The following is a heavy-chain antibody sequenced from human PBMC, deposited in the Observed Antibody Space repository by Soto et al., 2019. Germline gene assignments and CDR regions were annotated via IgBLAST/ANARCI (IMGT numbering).Heavy chain of an antibody. CDR1: GISLHSLA. V-gene: IGHV3-21*01. CDR2: ISSTTTYK. Sequence: GGSLRLSCVALGISLHSLAMNWVRQAPGKGLEWVEYISSTTTYKYYVDSVQGRFTVSRDNENNSQDQELSILGGEDTAVYYCAAYAVYSCSAARFGPWGGGAQVTVSS. J-gene: IGHJ5*02. D-gene: IGHD5-12*01. CDR3: AAYAVYSCSAARFGP.